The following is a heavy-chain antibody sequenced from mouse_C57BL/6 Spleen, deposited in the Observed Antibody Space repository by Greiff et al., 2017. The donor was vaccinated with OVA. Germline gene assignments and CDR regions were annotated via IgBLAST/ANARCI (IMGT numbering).Heavy chain of an antibody. CDR1: GYTFTSYW. CDR3: ARVYGNYFDY. V-gene: IGHV1-55*01. CDR2: IYPGSGST. Sequence: QVQLQQPGAELVKPGASVTMSCKASGYTFTSYWITWVKQRPGQGLEWIGDIYPGSGSTNYNEKFKSKATLTVDTSSSTAYMQLSSLTAEDSAVYYCARVYGNYFDYWGQGTTLTVSS. D-gene: IGHD2-1*01. J-gene: IGHJ2*01.